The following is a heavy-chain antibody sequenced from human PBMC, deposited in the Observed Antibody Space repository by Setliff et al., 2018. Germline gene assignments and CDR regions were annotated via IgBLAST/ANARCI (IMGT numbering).Heavy chain of an antibody. D-gene: IGHD3-22*01. CDR3: VKDKSGARRFSGFVFDI. J-gene: IGHJ4*02. Sequence: GGSLRLSCAASGFTLQEYTMHWVRQAPGKGLEWVSLITWDGYSYYAESMNGRFTISRGNSENSLFLQMDGLTTEDTALYHCVKDKSGARRFSGFVFDIWGQGTQVTVSS. CDR1: GFTLQEYT. CDR2: ITWDGYS. V-gene: IGHV3-43*01.